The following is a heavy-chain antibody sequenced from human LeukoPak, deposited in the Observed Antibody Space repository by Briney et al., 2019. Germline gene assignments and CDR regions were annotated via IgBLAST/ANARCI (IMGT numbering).Heavy chain of an antibody. CDR3: ARGYGDFRVEGRYFHS. CDR1: GFTFSGSA. D-gene: IGHD4-17*01. Sequence: GGSLKLSCAASGFTFSGSAMHWVRQASGKGLEWVGRTRRKANSYATAYAASVKGRFTISRDGSKNTAYVQMNSLKTEDTAVYYCARGYGDFRVEGRYFHSWGQGTLVTVSS. V-gene: IGHV3-73*01. CDR2: TRRKANSYAT. J-gene: IGHJ4*02.